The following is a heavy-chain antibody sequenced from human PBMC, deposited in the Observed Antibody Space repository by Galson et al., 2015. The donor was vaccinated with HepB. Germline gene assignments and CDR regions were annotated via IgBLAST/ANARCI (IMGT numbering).Heavy chain of an antibody. Sequence: SLRLSCAASGFIFSKYAMNWVRQAPGKGLEWVSIISGGAGDTYSKYAASVKGRFAISRDNSKNILYLEMNSLRDEDTAVYYCGKCTSRGGCFGLHLEYWGQGTLVTVSS. CDR1: GFIFSKYA. D-gene: IGHD2-15*01. CDR3: GKCTSRGGCFGLHLEY. CDR2: ISGGAGDT. V-gene: IGHV3-23*01. J-gene: IGHJ4*02.